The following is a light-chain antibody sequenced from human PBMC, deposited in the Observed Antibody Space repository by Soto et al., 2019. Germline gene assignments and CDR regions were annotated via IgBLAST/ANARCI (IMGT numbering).Light chain of an antibody. CDR2: GAS. J-gene: IGKJ1*01. V-gene: IGKV3-15*01. Sequence: EIVMTQSPATLSVSPGERATLSCRASQSVSSNLAWYQQKPGQAPRLLIYGASTRATGIPARFSGSGSGTEFTLTSSSLQSEYFAAYYCQQYNNWPQTFGQGTKVEIK. CDR3: QQYNNWPQT. CDR1: QSVSSN.